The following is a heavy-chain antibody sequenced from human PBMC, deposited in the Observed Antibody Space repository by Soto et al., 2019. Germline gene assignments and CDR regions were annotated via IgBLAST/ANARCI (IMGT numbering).Heavy chain of an antibody. D-gene: IGHD3-10*01. CDR2: IYYSGST. J-gene: IGHJ5*02. V-gene: IGHV4-39*01. CDR1: GVSISSSSYY. Sequence: PSETLSLTCTVSGVSISSSSYYWGWIRQPPGKGLEWIGSIYYSGSTYYNPSLKSRVTISVDTSKNQFSLKLSSVTAADTAVYYCASTILLWLTWFDPWGQGTLVTVSS. CDR3: ASTILLWLTWFDP.